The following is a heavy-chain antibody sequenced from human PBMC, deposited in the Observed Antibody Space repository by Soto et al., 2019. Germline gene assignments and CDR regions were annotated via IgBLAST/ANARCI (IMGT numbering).Heavy chain of an antibody. CDR1: GYMFYSYY. J-gene: IGHJ4*02. Sequence: ASVKVSCKASGYMFYSYYMHWVRQAPGQGLEWMGLINPSGGSTTYAQNFQGRITLTRDTSTSTVYMELSSPKSEDTAVYYCARVARVVTRRYNFDYWGQGTLVTVSS. V-gene: IGHV1-46*02. CDR3: ARVARVVTRRYNFDY. CDR2: INPSGGST. D-gene: IGHD2-21*02.